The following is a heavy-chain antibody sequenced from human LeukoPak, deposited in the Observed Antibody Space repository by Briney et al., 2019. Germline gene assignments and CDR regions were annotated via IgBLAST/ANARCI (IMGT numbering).Heavy chain of an antibody. Sequence: SETLSLTCAVYGGSFSGYYWSWIRQPPGKGLEWIGEINHSGSTNYNPSLKSRVTISVDTSKNQFSLKLSSVTAVDTAVYYCARPISAYYDSSGYFAYWGQGTLVTVSS. CDR3: ARPISAYYDSSGYFAY. CDR1: GGSFSGYY. J-gene: IGHJ4*02. V-gene: IGHV4-34*01. D-gene: IGHD3-22*01. CDR2: INHSGST.